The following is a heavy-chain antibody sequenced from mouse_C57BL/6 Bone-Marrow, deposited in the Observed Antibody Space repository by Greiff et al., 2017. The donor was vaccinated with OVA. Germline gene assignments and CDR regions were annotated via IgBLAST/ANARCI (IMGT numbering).Heavy chain of an antibody. D-gene: IGHD2-1*01. CDR3: AIYYGNYNDFDY. Sequence: QVQLKESGPELVKPGASVKISCKASGYTFTDYYINWVKQRPGQGLEWIGWIFPGSGSTYYNEKFKGKATLTVDKSSSTAYMLLSSLTSEDSAVYFCAIYYGNYNDFDYWGQGTTLTVSS. CDR2: IFPGSGST. J-gene: IGHJ2*01. V-gene: IGHV1-75*01. CDR1: GYTFTDYY.